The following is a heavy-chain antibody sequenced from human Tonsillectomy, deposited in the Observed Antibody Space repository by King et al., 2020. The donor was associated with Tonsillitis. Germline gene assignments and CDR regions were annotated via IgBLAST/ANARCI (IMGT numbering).Heavy chain of an antibody. Sequence: QLVQSGAEVKKPGASVKVSCKASGYTFTSYGISWVRQAPGQGLEWMGWISAYNGNTKYAQKLQGRVTMTTDTSTSTAYMELRSLRSDDTAVYYCARMGYYDSSGYYCVGRGDYWGQGTVVTVSS. J-gene: IGHJ4*02. CDR2: ISAYNGNT. CDR1: GYTFTSYG. D-gene: IGHD3-22*01. CDR3: ARMGYYDSSGYYCVGRGDY. V-gene: IGHV1-18*01.